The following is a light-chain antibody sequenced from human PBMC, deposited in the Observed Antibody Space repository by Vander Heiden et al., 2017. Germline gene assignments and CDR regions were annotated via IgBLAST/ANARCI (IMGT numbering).Light chain of an antibody. CDR1: QSISSY. CDR3: QQSYSTPWT. V-gene: IGKV1-39*01. J-gene: IGKJ1*01. Sequence: DIQITQFPSSLSAPLGDRVTITCRASQSISSYLNWYQQKPGKAPKLLIYAASSLQSGVPSRFSGSGSGTDFTLTISSLQPEDFATYYCQQSYSTPWTFGQGTKVEIK. CDR2: AAS.